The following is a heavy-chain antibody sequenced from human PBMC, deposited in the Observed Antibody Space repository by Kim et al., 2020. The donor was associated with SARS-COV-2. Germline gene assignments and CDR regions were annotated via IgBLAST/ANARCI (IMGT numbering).Heavy chain of an antibody. J-gene: IGHJ3*02. CDR3: ARAGGYSSSWAAFDI. V-gene: IGHV4-61*02. D-gene: IGHD6-13*01. Sequence: PPLKSRIPISVDTSKNQFSLKLGSGTAADTAVYYCARAGGYSSSWAAFDIWGQGTMVTVSS.